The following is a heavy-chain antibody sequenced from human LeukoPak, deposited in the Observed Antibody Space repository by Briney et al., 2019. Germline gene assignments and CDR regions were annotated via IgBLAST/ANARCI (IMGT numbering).Heavy chain of an antibody. J-gene: IGHJ4*02. Sequence: SETLSLTCIVSGGSISSYYWSWIRQPAGKGLEWIGRIYTSGSTNYNPSLKCRLTMSVDTSKNQFSLKLSSVTAADTAVYYCARSGGDRGWYYFDYWGQGILVTVSS. CDR1: GGSISSYY. CDR3: ARSGGDRGWYYFDY. V-gene: IGHV4-4*07. D-gene: IGHD6-19*01. CDR2: IYTSGST.